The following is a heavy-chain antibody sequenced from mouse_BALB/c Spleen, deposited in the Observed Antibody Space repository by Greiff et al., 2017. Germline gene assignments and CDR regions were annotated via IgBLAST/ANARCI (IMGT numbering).Heavy chain of an antibody. D-gene: IGHD2-12*01. CDR1: GFTFSSYT. CDR3: ARRYETAADAMDY. CDR2: ISNGGGST. Sequence: EVLLVESGGGLVQPGGSLKLSCAASGFTFSSYTMPWVRQTPEKRLEWVAYISNGGGSTYYPDTVKGRFTISSDNAKNTLYLQMSSLKSEDTAMYYCARRYETAADAMDYWGQGTSVTVSA. V-gene: IGHV5-12-2*01. J-gene: IGHJ4*01.